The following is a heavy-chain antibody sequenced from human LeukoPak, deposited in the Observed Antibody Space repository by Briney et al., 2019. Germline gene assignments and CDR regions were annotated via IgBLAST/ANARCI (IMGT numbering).Heavy chain of an antibody. V-gene: IGHV3-30*03. J-gene: IGHJ4*02. Sequence: GGSLRLSCAASGFTFSAYYMHWVRQAPGKGLEWVALVSNDGGIKYYGASVKGRFTISRDNAKNSLYLQMNSLRAEDTAVYYCARVRVVDYWGQGTLVTVSS. CDR2: VSNDGGIK. CDR3: ARVRVVDY. CDR1: GFTFSAYY. D-gene: IGHD2-2*01.